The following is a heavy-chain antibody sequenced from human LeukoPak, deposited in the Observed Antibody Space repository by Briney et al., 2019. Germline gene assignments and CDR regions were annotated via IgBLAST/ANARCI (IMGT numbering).Heavy chain of an antibody. CDR1: GFTFTDYR. CDR2: INRAGIES. J-gene: IGHJ4*02. CDR3: ARVGTWELQRVFDN. V-gene: IGHV3-7*01. Sequence: GGSLRLSCAASGFTFTDYRMTWVRQVPGKGLEWVANINRAGIESYYVDSVKGRFTISRDNAEKSLYLQMDSLRVDDTAVYYCARVGTWELQRVFDNWGQGTLVTVSS. D-gene: IGHD1-26*01.